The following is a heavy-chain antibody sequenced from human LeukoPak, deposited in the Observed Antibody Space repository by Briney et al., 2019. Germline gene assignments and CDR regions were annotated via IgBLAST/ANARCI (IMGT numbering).Heavy chain of an antibody. D-gene: IGHD7-27*01. CDR3: AKDGGLWVSAHWGDS. V-gene: IGHV3-23*01. CDR1: GFTFSSYT. J-gene: IGHJ4*02. Sequence: GGSLRLSCAASGFTFSSYTMSWVRQAPGKGLEWVSTITTSDGNTYYADSVKGRFTVSRDNSKNTLFLQMNGLRAEDTAVYYCAKDGGLWVSAHWGDSWGRGTLVTVSS. CDR2: ITTSDGNT.